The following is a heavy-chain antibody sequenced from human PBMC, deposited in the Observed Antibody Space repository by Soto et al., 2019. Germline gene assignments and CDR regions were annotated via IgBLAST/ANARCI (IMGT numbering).Heavy chain of an antibody. CDR2: IYPGDSDT. J-gene: IGHJ6*03. Sequence: GESLKISCKGSGYSFTSYWIGWVRQMPGKGLEWMGIIYPGDSDTRYSPSFQGQVTISADKSISTAYLQWSSLKASDTAMYYCARGLVRGWAYYYYMDVWGKGTTVTVSS. CDR1: GYSFTSYW. CDR3: ARGLVRGWAYYYYMDV. D-gene: IGHD3-10*01. V-gene: IGHV5-51*01.